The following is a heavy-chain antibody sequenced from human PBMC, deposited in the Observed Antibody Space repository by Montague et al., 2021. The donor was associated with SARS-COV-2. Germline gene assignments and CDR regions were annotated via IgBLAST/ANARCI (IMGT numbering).Heavy chain of an antibody. CDR1: GGSISSDNW. CDR2: IFHSGST. V-gene: IGHV4-4*02. J-gene: IGHJ5*02. D-gene: IGHD3-10*01. Sequence: SETLSLTCAVSGGSISSDNWWSWVRQSPGKGLEWIGEIFHSGSTNYNPSLKSRVTMSVDKSKNDFSLQLSPVTAAATAMYYCARRITMVRGVTKRNNWFDPWGRGILVTVSS. CDR3: ARRITMVRGVTKRNNWFDP.